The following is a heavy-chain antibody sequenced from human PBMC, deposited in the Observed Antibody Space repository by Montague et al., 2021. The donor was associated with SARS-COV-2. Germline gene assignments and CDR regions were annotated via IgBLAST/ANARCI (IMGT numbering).Heavy chain of an antibody. J-gene: IGHJ2*01. D-gene: IGHD2-21*01. CDR1: GGSINNYY. CDR3: ARRGGGEVFARFMYWYFDV. Sequence: SETLSLTRSVSGGSINNYYWGWVRQSPGKGLEWIGYIYYSGSVTTSYNPSLKSRVPISVDTSENQFSLKLTSVTAADTAVYYCARRGGGEVFARFMYWYFDVWSRGSLVTVSS. V-gene: IGHV4-59*13. CDR2: IYYSGSVTT.